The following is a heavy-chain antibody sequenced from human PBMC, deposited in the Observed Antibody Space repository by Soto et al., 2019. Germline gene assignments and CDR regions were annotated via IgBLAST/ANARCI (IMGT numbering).Heavy chain of an antibody. CDR3: AGQRSKYRFDL. CDR1: GRARNIGTHN. V-gene: IGHV4-61*01. J-gene: IGHJ5*02. Sequence: SETLPRTCTVSGRARNIGTHNLNRDRQPPGQALEWIGYSYGSGNTKYNPSLKSRVTISQDTSKNQVSLKMNSATDTGTAMYFWAGQRSKYRFDLWG. D-gene: IGHD6-25*01. CDR2: SYGSGNT.